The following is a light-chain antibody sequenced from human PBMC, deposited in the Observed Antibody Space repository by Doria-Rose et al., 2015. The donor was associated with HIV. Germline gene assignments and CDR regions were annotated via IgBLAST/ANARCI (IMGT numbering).Light chain of an antibody. CDR2: RAS. J-gene: IGKJ2*01. CDR1: QGIGSD. CDR3: RQYSQWPPYT. V-gene: IGKV3-15*01. Sequence: TQSLATLSVSPGERATLSCRASQGIGSDLAWYQQKPGQAPRLLIYRASIRATGIPPRFTGGGSGTEFTLTISSLQSEDFAVYFCRQYSQWPPYTFGQGTKLEVK.